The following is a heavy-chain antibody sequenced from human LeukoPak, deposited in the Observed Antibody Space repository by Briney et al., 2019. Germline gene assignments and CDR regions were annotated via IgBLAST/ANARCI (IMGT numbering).Heavy chain of an antibody. D-gene: IGHD5-18*01. Sequence: ASVKVSCKASGYTFTGYYMHWVRQAPGRGLEWMGWINPNSGGTNYAQKFQGWVTMTRDTSISTAYMELSRLRSDDTAVYYCARQAVDTAMVTSAFDIWGQGTMVTVSS. V-gene: IGHV1-2*04. J-gene: IGHJ3*02. CDR2: INPNSGGT. CDR1: GYTFTGYY. CDR3: ARQAVDTAMVTSAFDI.